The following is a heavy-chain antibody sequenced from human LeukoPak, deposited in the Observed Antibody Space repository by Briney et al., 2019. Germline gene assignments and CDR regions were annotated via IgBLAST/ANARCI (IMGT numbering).Heavy chain of an antibody. J-gene: IGHJ4*02. CDR3: ARGTYYDSSGYYPNFDY. CDR1: GYTFTGYY. Sequence: ASVTVSCKASGYTFTGYYMHWVRQAPGQGLEWMGWINPDSGGTNYAQKFQGRVTMTRDTSISTAYMELSRLRSDDTAVYYCARGTYYDSSGYYPNFDYWGQGTLVTVSS. V-gene: IGHV1-2*02. D-gene: IGHD3-22*01. CDR2: INPDSGGT.